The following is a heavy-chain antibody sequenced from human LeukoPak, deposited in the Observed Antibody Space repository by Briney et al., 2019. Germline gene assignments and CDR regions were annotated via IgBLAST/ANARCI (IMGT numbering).Heavy chain of an antibody. CDR2: YYYSGNI. CDR3: ARTWGLGELLGEGFDP. Sequence: SQSLSLTHALSVGFIPTSTYFWGCIREPTGRGLVLIGSYYYSGNIYYNPSLKSRLNISIDTSRKQFSLKLSSVTAADTAVYYCARTWGLGELLGEGFDPWGQGTLVTVSS. D-gene: IGHD3-10*01. V-gene: IGHV4-39*01. J-gene: IGHJ5*02. CDR1: VGFIPTSTYF.